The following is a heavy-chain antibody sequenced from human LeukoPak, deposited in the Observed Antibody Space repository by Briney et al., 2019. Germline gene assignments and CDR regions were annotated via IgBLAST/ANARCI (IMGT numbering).Heavy chain of an antibody. CDR2: IWIDGSNT. V-gene: IGHV3-33*01. CDR3: ARYNAGLVKHLDAFDL. D-gene: IGHD1-26*01. Sequence: PGGSLRLSCAASGFIFSDYGMHWVRQAPGKGLGWVGVIWIDGSNTYYGDSVKGLFTISRDNSKNTVYLQMNSLRAEDTAVYYCARYNAGLVKHLDAFDLWGQGTMVTVAS. J-gene: IGHJ3*01. CDR1: GFIFSDYG.